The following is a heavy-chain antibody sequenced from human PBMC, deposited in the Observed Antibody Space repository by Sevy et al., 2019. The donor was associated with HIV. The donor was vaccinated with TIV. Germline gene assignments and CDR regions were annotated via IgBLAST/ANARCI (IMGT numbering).Heavy chain of an antibody. CDR3: ARAYRIAVAVAVFDY. J-gene: IGHJ4*02. D-gene: IGHD6-19*01. Sequence: GGSLRLSCAASGFTFSSYSMNWVRQAPGKGLEWVSSISSSSSYIYYADSLKGRFTISRDNAKNSLYLQMNSLGAEDTAVYYCARAYRIAVAVAVFDYWGQGTLVTVSS. V-gene: IGHV3-21*01. CDR1: GFTFSSYS. CDR2: ISSSSSYI.